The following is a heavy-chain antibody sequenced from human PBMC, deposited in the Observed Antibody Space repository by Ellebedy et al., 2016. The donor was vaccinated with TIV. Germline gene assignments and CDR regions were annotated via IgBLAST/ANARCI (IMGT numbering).Heavy chain of an antibody. CDR3: AVGDRPLQGIYSYRGMDV. CDR2: ISFDGSNK. CDR1: GFTFTSYG. D-gene: IGHD3-10*01. Sequence: GESLKISXAASGFTFTSYGIHWVRQAPGKALEWVAFISFDGSNKYYVDSVKGRFTISRDDSKNTVYLQMNSLRVEDTAMYYCAVGDRPLQGIYSYRGMDVWGQGTTVTVSS. V-gene: IGHV3-30*03. J-gene: IGHJ6*02.